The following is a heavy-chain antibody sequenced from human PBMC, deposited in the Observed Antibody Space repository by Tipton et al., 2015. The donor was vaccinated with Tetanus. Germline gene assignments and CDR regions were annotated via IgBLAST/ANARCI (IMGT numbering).Heavy chain of an antibody. CDR2: VYYSGTT. V-gene: IGHV4-34*09. CDR3: ARERVNLAVAAGFDY. D-gene: IGHD6-19*01. CDR1: GGSFSGSY. J-gene: IGHJ4*02. Sequence: TLSLTCAVSGGSFSGSYWSWIRQSPGKGLEWIGYVYYSGTTYYNPSLKSRVTISVDTSKNQFSLKLSSVTAADTAVYYCARERVNLAVAAGFDYWGQGTLVTVSS.